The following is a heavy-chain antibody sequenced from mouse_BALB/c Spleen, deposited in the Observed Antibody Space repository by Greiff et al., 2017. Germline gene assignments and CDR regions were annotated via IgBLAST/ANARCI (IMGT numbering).Heavy chain of an antibody. CDR1: GYSFTGYY. Sequence: LVKPGASVKISCTASGYSFTGYYMHWVKQSHGKSLEWIGYISCYNGATSYNQKFKGKATFTVDTSSSTAYMQFNSLTSEDSAVYYCARSYYGYDGFDYWGQGTTLTVSS. J-gene: IGHJ2*01. CDR2: ISCYNGAT. CDR3: ARSYYGYDGFDY. V-gene: IGHV1S34*01. D-gene: IGHD2-2*01.